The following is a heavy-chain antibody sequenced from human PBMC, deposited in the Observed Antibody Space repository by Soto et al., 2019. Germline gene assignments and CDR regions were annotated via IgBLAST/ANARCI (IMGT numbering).Heavy chain of an antibody. V-gene: IGHV3-23*01. D-gene: IGHD6-13*01. Sequence: GGSLRLSCAASGFTFSSYAMSWVRQAPGKGLEWVSAISGSGGSTYYADSVKGRFTISRDNSKNTLYLQMNSLRAEDTAVYYCANQDPTVPGIAAAGTIDYWGQGTLVTVSS. CDR1: GFTFSSYA. CDR3: ANQDPTVPGIAAAGTIDY. CDR2: ISGSGGST. J-gene: IGHJ4*02.